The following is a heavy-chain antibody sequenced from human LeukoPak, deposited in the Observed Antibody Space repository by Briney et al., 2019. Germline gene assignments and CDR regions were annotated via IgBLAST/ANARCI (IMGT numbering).Heavy chain of an antibody. Sequence: GGSLRLSCAASGFTFSSYNMNWVRQAPGKGLEWVSYISTSSRNIQYADSVKGRFTISRDNAKNSVYLQMNSLRDEDTAVYYCARSGDYGDYTAYWGQGTPVTVSS. CDR1: GFTFSSYN. CDR3: ARSGDYGDYTAY. J-gene: IGHJ4*02. D-gene: IGHD4-17*01. V-gene: IGHV3-48*02. CDR2: ISTSSRNI.